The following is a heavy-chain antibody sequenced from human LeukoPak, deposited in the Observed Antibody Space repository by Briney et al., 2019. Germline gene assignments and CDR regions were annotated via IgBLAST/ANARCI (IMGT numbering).Heavy chain of an antibody. CDR3: ARDPNGDYIGAFEF. V-gene: IGHV3-23*01. CDR2: VRGSGGGT. CDR1: GVTFNLYA. J-gene: IGHJ3*01. D-gene: IGHD4-17*01. Sequence: GGSLRLSCAASGVTFNLYAMMWVRQTPGKGLEWVSAVRGSGGGTQYADSVKGRFTISRDNSRNTLFLQMNRLRAEDTAVYFCARDPNGDYIGAFEFWGQGTMVTVSS.